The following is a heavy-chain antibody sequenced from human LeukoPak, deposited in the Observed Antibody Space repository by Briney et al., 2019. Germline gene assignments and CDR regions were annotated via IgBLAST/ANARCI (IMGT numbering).Heavy chain of an antibody. CDR1: GFTFSSYW. CDR3: ARGGSSWSAFNI. Sequence: GGSLRLSCAASGFTFSSYWMHWVRQAPGKGLVWVSRINSDGSSTNYADAVKGRFTISRDNAKNTLYLQTNSLRAEDTAVYYCARGGSSWSAFNIWGQGTMVIVSS. J-gene: IGHJ3*02. D-gene: IGHD6-13*01. CDR2: INSDGSST. V-gene: IGHV3-74*01.